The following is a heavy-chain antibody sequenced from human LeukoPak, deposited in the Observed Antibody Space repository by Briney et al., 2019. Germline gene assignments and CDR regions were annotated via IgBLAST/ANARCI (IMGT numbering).Heavy chain of an antibody. CDR2: IYYSGST. Sequence: SQTLSLTCTVSGGSISSGDYYWSWFRQPPGKGLEWIGYIYYSGSTYYNPSLKSRVTISVDTSKNQFSLKLSSVTAADTAVYYCARDDDYGGKLDYWGQGTLVTVSS. CDR1: GGSISSGDYY. V-gene: IGHV4-30-4*01. CDR3: ARDDDYGGKLDY. D-gene: IGHD4-23*01. J-gene: IGHJ4*02.